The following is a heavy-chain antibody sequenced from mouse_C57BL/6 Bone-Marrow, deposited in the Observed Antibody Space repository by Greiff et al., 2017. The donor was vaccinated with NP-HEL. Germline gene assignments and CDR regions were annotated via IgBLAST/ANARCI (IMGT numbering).Heavy chain of an antibody. J-gene: IGHJ1*03. D-gene: IGHD1-1*01. CDR1: GYTFTSYT. V-gene: IGHV1-4*01. Sequence: QVQLQQSGAELARPGASVKMSCKASGYTFTSYTMHWVKQRPGQGLEWIGYINPSSGYTKYNQKFKDKATLNADKSSSTAYMQLSSLTSEDSAVYYCARMPLISYGSSHWYFDVWGTGTTVTVSS. CDR2: INPSSGYT. CDR3: ARMPLISYGSSHWYFDV.